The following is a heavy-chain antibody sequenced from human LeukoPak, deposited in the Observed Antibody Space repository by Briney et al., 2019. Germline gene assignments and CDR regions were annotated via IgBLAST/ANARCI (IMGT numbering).Heavy chain of an antibody. CDR2: INHSGST. CDR1: GGSFSGYY. D-gene: IGHD5-24*01. CDR3: ARGREDGYNSPLDY. J-gene: IGHJ4*02. Sequence: PSETLSLTCAVYGGSFSGYYWSWIRQPPGKGLEWIGEINHSGSTNYNPSLKSRVTISVDTSKNQFSLKLSSVTAADTAVYYCARGREDGYNSPLDYWGQGTLVTVSS. V-gene: IGHV4-34*01.